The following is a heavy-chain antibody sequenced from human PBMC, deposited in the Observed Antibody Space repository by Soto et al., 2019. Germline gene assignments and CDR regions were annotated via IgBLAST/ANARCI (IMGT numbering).Heavy chain of an antibody. J-gene: IGHJ3*02. CDR1: GYTFTSYY. CDR2: INPNSGGT. Sequence: ASVKVSCKASGYTFTSYYMHWVRQAPGQGLEWMGWINPNSGGTNYAQKFQGWVTMTRDTSISTAYMELSRLRSDDTAVYYCARATTETDDAFDIWGQGTMVTVSS. V-gene: IGHV1-2*04. D-gene: IGHD4-17*01. CDR3: ARATTETDDAFDI.